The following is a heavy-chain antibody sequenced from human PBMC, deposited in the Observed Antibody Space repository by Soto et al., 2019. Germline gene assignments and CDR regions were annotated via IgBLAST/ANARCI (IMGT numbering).Heavy chain of an antibody. CDR1: GFTFSSYS. V-gene: IGHV3-48*02. CDR2: ISSSSTI. J-gene: IGHJ4*02. Sequence: GGSLRLSCAASGFTFSSYSMNWVRQAPGKGLEWVSYISSSSTIYYADSVKGRFTISRDNAKNSLYLQMNSLRDEDTAVYYCARDTAPYQLLNYWGQGTLVTVSS. D-gene: IGHD2-2*01. CDR3: ARDTAPYQLLNY.